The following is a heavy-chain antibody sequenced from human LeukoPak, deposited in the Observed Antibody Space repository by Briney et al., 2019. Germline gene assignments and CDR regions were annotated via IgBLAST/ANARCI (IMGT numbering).Heavy chain of an antibody. CDR1: GFTFSDYY. D-gene: IGHD5-24*01. CDR3: ARDHREMATIWDYFDY. CDR2: ISSSGSTI. J-gene: IGHJ4*02. Sequence: PGGSLRLSCAASGFTFSDYYMSWIRQAPGKGLEWVSYISSSGSTIYYADSVKGRFTISRDNAKNSLYLQMNSLRAEDTAVYYCARDHREMATIWDYFDYWGQGTLVTVSS. V-gene: IGHV3-11*04.